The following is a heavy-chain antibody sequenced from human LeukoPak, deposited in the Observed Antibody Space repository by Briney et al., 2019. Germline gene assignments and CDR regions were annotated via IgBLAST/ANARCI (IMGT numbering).Heavy chain of an antibody. V-gene: IGHV3-30*02. CDR3: AKDSDRLRHYYYYYMDV. D-gene: IGHD4-17*01. CDR2: IRYDGSNK. J-gene: IGHJ6*03. CDR1: GFTFSSYG. Sequence: GGSLRLSYAASGFTFSSYGMHWVRQAPGKGLEWVAFIRYDGSNKYYADSVKGRFTISRDNSKNTLYLQMNSLRAEDTAVYYCAKDSDRLRHYYYYYMDVWGKGTTVTVSS.